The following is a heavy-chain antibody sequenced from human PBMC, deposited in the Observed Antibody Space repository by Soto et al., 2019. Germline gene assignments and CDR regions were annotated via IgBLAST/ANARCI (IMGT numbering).Heavy chain of an antibody. CDR1: GLSILSFY. CDR3: AREGVSSSWYNYYGMDV. V-gene: IGHV4-59*01. CDR2: IYYSGST. J-gene: IGHJ6*02. Sequence: SATLSLTCPVSGLSILSFYWSWIGQPPGKGLEWIGYIYYSGSTNYNPSLKSRVTISVDTSKNQFSLKLSSVTAADTAVYYCAREGVSSSWYNYYGMDVWGQGTTVT. D-gene: IGHD6-13*01.